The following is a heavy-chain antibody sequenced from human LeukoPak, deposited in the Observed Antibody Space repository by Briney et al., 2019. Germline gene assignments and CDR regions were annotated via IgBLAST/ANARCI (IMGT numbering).Heavy chain of an antibody. CDR3: ARGKVVTMVRGVIITYFDY. CDR2: IIPSDGST. V-gene: IGHV1-46*01. D-gene: IGHD3-10*01. Sequence: ASVKVSCKASGYSFTRYFIHWVRQAPGQGLEWMGIIIPSDGSTSYAQKFQGKVTMTRDTSTSTVYMELSSLRSEDTAVYYCARGKVVTMVRGVIITYFDYWGQGTLVTVSS. J-gene: IGHJ4*02. CDR1: GYSFTRYF.